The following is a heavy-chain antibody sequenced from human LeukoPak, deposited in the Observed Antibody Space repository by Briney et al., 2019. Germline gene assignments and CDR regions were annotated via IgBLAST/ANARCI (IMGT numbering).Heavy chain of an antibody. CDR3: ARRVLILTPFDY. Sequence: PGGSLRLSCAASGFTLSSYEMNWVRQAPGKGLEWIGEINHSGSTNYNPSLKSRVTISVDTSKNQFSLKLSSVTAADTAVYYCARRVLILTPFDYWGQGTLVTVSS. CDR1: GFTLSSYE. CDR2: INHSGST. V-gene: IGHV4-34*01. J-gene: IGHJ4*02. D-gene: IGHD2/OR15-2a*01.